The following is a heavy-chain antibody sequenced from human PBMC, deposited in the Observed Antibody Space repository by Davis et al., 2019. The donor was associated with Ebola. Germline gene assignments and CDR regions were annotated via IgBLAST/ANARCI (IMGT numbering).Heavy chain of an antibody. CDR3: ARLSCTGGSCTYSQSFLNH. D-gene: IGHD2-8*02. V-gene: IGHV3-66*01. CDR2: IYSGGST. Sequence: GGSLRLSCAASGFTFSSYAMHWVRQAPGKGLEWVSVIYSGGSTYYADSVKGRFTISRDNSKNTLYLQMNSLRAEDSAVYYCARLSCTGGSCTYSQSFLNHWGQGTLVTVSS. CDR1: GFTFSSYA. J-gene: IGHJ5*02.